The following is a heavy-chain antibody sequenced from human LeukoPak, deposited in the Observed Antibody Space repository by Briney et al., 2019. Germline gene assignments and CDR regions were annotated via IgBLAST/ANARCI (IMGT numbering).Heavy chain of an antibody. V-gene: IGHV3-66*01. Sequence: GGSLRLSCAASGFSVNGNYWHWVRQTPGKRPQWISIIYSDGKTLYADSVRGRFTFSRDNSKNTLYLQMYSLRVEDTAVSFSAGGDYPLTYSGQGSLVTVPS. CDR3: AGGDYPLTY. D-gene: IGHD4-17*01. J-gene: IGHJ4*02. CDR2: IYSDGKT. CDR1: GFSVNGNY.